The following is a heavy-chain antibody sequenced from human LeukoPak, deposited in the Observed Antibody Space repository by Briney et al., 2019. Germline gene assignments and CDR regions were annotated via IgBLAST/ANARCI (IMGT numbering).Heavy chain of an antibody. CDR2: ISSSSYI. J-gene: IGHJ3*02. D-gene: IGHD1-26*01. CDR1: GFTFSSYS. V-gene: IGHV3-21*01. Sequence: GGSLRLSCAASGFTFSSYSMNWVRQAPGKGLEWVSSISSSSYIYYADSVKGRFTISRDNAKNSLYLQMNSLRAEDTAVYYCARDRGSGTYDAFDIWGQGTMVTVSS. CDR3: ARDRGSGTYDAFDI.